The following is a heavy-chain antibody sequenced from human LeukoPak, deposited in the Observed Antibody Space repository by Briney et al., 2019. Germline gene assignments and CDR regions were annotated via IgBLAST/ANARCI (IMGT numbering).Heavy chain of an antibody. D-gene: IGHD4-11*01. CDR2: ITYSSNTI. CDR3: ARDWGYGYSDQ. CDR1: NFTFKAYN. Sequence: GGSLRLSCVAYNFTFKAYNMNWVSQAAGKGLEWISYITYSSNTISYADSVRGRFSVSRDNDKDAVYLQLNSLTDEDTAIYYCARDWGYGYSDQWGQGTLVTVSS. V-gene: IGHV3-48*02. J-gene: IGHJ4*02.